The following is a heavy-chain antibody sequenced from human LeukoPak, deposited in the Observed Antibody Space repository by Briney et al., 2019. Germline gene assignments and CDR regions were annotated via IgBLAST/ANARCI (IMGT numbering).Heavy chain of an antibody. V-gene: IGHV4-31*03. CDR2: IYYSGSI. CDR1: GGSISRGGYH. Sequence: SETLSLTCTVSGGSISRGGYHWRRICQHPAKGLVWSGYIYYSGSIHYNPAIKSRVTISVDTSKNQFSLKLRSVTAADTAVYYCASNYCSSTSCYNYYHYYYMDVWGKGTTVTVSS. CDR3: ASNYCSSTSCYNYYHYYYMDV. D-gene: IGHD2-2*02. J-gene: IGHJ6*03.